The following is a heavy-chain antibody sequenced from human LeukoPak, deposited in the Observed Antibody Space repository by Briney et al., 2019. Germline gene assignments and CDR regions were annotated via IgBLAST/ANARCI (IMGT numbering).Heavy chain of an antibody. V-gene: IGHV3-30-3*01. CDR2: ISYDGSNK. CDR1: GFTFSSYA. J-gene: IGHJ4*02. D-gene: IGHD3-3*01. CDR3: ARDAPLRFLEWLPLFDY. Sequence: GGSLRLSCAASGFTFSSYAMHWVRQAPGKGLEWVAVISYDGSNKYYADSVKGRFTISRDNAKNSLYLQMNSLRAEDTAVYYCARDAPLRFLEWLPLFDYWGQGTLVTVSS.